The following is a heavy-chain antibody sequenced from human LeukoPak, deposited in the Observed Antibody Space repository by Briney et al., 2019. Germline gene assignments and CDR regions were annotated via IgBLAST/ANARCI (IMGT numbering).Heavy chain of an antibody. J-gene: IGHJ4*02. CDR2: IYPGDSDT. CDR1: GYRFTSYW. V-gene: IGHV5-51*01. D-gene: IGHD3-22*01. Sequence: GESLKISCKGSGYRFTSYWIGWVRPMPGKGLEWMGIIYPGDSDTRYSASFQGQVTISADKSITTAYLQWSSLKASDTAMYYCARRMSDSRNYYDSSGPGGYYFDYWGQGTLVTVS. CDR3: ARRMSDSRNYYDSSGPGGYYFDY.